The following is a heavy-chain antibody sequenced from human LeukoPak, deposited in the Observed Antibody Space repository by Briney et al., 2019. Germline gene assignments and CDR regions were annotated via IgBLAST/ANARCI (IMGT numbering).Heavy chain of an antibody. J-gene: IGHJ5*02. CDR1: GGSFSGYY. CDR3: ARGGRRYYGSGSYGYWFDP. D-gene: IGHD3-10*01. V-gene: IGHV4-34*01. CDR2: INHSGST. Sequence: PSETLSLTCAVYGGSFSGYYWSWIRQPPGKGLEWIGVINHSGSTNYNPSLKSRVTISVDTSKNQFSLKLSSVTAADTAVYYCARGGRRYYGSGSYGYWFDPWGQGTLVTVSP.